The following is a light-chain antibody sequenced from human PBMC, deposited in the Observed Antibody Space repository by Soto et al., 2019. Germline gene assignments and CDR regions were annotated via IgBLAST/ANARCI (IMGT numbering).Light chain of an antibody. V-gene: IGLV2-14*01. CDR1: SSDVGAHNF. Sequence: QSALTQPASVSGSPGQAITISCSGSSSDVGAHNFVSWYQHHPGKAPKLMIYEVSNRPSGVSNRFSGSKSGNTASLTISGLQAEDEADYFCTSYRGNALYVFGPGTKVTVL. CDR2: EVS. CDR3: TSYRGNALYV. J-gene: IGLJ1*01.